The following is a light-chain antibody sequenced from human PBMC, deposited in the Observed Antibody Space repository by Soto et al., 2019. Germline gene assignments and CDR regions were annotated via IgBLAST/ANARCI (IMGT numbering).Light chain of an antibody. CDR2: AIS. V-gene: IGLV2-14*01. CDR3: CSYTSLSTVV. J-gene: IGLJ2*01. Sequence: QSVLTQPASVSGSPGQSITISCTGTSSDVGGYNDVSWYQHSPGKAPKLIFFAISDRPSGVSHRFSGSKSGNTASLTISRLQDEDEDDYYSCSYTSLSTVVFGRGTKLTVL. CDR1: SSDVGGYND.